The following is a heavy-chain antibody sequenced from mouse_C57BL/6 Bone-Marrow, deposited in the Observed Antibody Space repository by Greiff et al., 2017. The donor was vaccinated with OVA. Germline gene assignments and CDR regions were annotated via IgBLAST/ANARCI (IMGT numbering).Heavy chain of an antibody. CDR2: IDPSDSYT. Sequence: QVQLQQSGAELVRAGTSVKLSCKASGYTFTSYWMHWVKQRPGQGLEWIGVIDPSDSYTNYNQKFKGKATLTVDTSSSTAYMQLSSLTSEDSAVYYCARCGDYFYAMDYWGQGTSVAVSS. J-gene: IGHJ4*01. CDR1: GYTFTSYW. D-gene: IGHD1-1*01. CDR3: ARCGDYFYAMDY. V-gene: IGHV1-59*01.